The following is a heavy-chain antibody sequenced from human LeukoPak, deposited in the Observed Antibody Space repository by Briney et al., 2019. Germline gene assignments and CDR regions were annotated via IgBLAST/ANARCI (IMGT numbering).Heavy chain of an antibody. D-gene: IGHD2-21*02. V-gene: IGHV5-51*03. CDR1: GYNFTTYW. CDR3: ARLGPPNCGGDCYSDY. J-gene: IGHJ4*02. CDR2: IYPGDSDT. Sequence: KPGASLQISCKGSGYNFTTYWIGWVRQLPGKGLEWMAMIYPGDSDTRYSPSFQGQVTISADKSIRTAYLQWSSLRASDTAMYYCARLGPPNCGGDCYSDYWGQGTLSTVSS.